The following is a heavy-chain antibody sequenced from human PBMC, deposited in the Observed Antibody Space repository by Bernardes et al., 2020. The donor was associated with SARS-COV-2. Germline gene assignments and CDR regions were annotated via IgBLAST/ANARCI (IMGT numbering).Heavy chain of an antibody. Sequence: SETLSLTCTVSGVSMTRSSYYWGWIRQPPGKGLEWIGTIYYSGTVYYSPSLKSRISLSVDPSRNQFSLRLKSVTAADTAMYDCASSPYNWNYHFDYWGRGTLAAVTS. J-gene: IGHJ4*02. CDR1: GVSMTRSSYY. CDR2: IYYSGTV. V-gene: IGHV4-39*01. CDR3: ASSPYNWNYHFDY. D-gene: IGHD1-7*01.